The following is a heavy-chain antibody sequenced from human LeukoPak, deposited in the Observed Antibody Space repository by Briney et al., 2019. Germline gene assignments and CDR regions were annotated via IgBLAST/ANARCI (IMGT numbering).Heavy chain of an antibody. D-gene: IGHD4-11*01. J-gene: IGHJ4*02. CDR3: AKDSIYEYSNYVGSYFDY. CDR1: GFTFDEYA. Sequence: PGGSLRLSCAASGFTFDEYAMHWVRQAPGKGLEWVSGISWNSGSVGYADSVKGRFIISRDNAKNSLYLQMNSLRAEDTAVYYCAKDSIYEYSNYVGSYFDYWGQGTLVTVSS. V-gene: IGHV3-9*01. CDR2: ISWNSGSV.